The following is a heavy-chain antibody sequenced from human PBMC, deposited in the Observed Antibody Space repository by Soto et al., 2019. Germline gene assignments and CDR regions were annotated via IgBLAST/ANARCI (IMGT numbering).Heavy chain of an antibody. CDR1: GFTFSSYA. Sequence: GGSLRLSCAASGFTFSSYAMSWVRQAPGKGLEWVSAISGSGGSTYYADSVKGRFTISRDNSKNTLYLQMNSLRAEDTAVYYCAKDGGELRYFDWLLFIYMDVWGKGTTVTVSS. J-gene: IGHJ6*03. V-gene: IGHV3-23*01. D-gene: IGHD3-9*01. CDR2: ISGSGGST. CDR3: AKDGGELRYFDWLLFIYMDV.